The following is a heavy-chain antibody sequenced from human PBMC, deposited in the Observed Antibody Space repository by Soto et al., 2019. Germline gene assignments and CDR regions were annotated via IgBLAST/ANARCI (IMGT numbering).Heavy chain of an antibody. D-gene: IGHD6-13*01. Sequence: EVQLLESGGGLVQPGGSLRLSCAAYGFTFSSYAMSWVRQAPGKGLEWVSAISGSGGSTYYADSVKGRFTISRDNSKNTLYLQMNSLRAEDTAVYYCAKDRGSSRYQEGWFDPWGQGTLVTVSS. CDR2: ISGSGGST. CDR1: GFTFSSYA. V-gene: IGHV3-23*01. J-gene: IGHJ5*02. CDR3: AKDRGSSRYQEGWFDP.